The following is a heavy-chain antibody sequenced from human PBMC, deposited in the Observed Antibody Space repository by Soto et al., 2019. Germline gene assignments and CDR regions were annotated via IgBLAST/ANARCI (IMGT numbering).Heavy chain of an antibody. CDR3: ARDLEPLLWFGKSPSGYYYGMDV. D-gene: IGHD3-10*01. Sequence: ASVKVSCKASGYTFTGYYVHWVRQAPGQGLEWMGWINPNSGGTNYAQKFQGWVTMTRDTSISTAYMELSRLRSDDTAVYYCARDLEPLLWFGKSPSGYYYGMDVWGQGTTVTVSS. CDR2: INPNSGGT. V-gene: IGHV1-2*04. CDR1: GYTFTGYY. J-gene: IGHJ6*02.